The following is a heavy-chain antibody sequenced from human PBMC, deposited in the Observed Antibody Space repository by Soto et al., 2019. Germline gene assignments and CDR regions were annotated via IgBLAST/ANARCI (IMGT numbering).Heavy chain of an antibody. D-gene: IGHD6-13*01. CDR1: GFTFSSYA. J-gene: IGHJ6*02. CDR2: ISGSGGST. Sequence: GGSLRLSCAASGFTFSSYAMSWVRQAPGKGLEWVSAISGSGGSTYYADSVKGRFTISRDNSKNTLYPQMNSLRAEDTAVYYCASHSSPYYYYYGMDVWGQGTTVTVSS. CDR3: ASHSSPYYYYYGMDV. V-gene: IGHV3-23*01.